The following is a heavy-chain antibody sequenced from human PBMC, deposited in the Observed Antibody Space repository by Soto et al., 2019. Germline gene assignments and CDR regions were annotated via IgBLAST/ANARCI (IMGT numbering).Heavy chain of an antibody. V-gene: IGHV3-9*01. CDR3: AKDYGDYGGSSYYFDY. D-gene: IGHD4-17*01. Sequence: GGSLRLSCAASGFTFDDYAMHWVRQAPGKGLEWVSGISWNSGSIGYADSVKGRFTISRDNAKNSLYLQMNSLRAEDTALYCCAKDYGDYGGSSYYFDYWGQGTLVTVSS. CDR1: GFTFDDYA. J-gene: IGHJ4*02. CDR2: ISWNSGSI.